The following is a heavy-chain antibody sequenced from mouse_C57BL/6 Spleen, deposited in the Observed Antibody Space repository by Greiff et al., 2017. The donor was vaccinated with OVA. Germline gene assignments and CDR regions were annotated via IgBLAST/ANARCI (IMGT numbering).Heavy chain of an antibody. D-gene: IGHD2-4*01. CDR1: GFNIKNSY. CDR3: SYYDPHSRAMDY. CDR2: IDPANGNT. V-gene: IGHV14-3*01. J-gene: IGHJ4*01. Sequence: EVKVVESVAELVRPGASVKLSCTASGFNIKNSYMHWVKQRPEQGLEWIGRIDPANGNTKYAPKFQGKATITADTSSNTAYLQLSSLTSEDTAIYYCSYYDPHSRAMDYWGQGTSVTVSS.